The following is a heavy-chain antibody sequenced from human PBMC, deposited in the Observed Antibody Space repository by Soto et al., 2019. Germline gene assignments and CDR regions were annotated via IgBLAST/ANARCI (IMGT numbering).Heavy chain of an antibody. V-gene: IGHV4-30-4*01. CDR3: ARDSSGWQWYFDL. CDR2: IYYSGST. Sequence: SETLSLTCTVSGGSISSGDYYWSWIRQPPGKGLEWIGYIYYSGSTYYNPSLKSRVTISVDTSKNQLSLQLNSVTPEDTAVYFCARDSSGWQWYFDLWGRGTLVTVS. J-gene: IGHJ2*01. CDR1: GGSISSGDYY. D-gene: IGHD6-19*01.